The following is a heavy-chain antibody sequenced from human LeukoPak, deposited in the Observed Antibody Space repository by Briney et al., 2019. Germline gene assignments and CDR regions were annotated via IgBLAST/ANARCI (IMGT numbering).Heavy chain of an antibody. CDR3: AKDDGWELHNYHFDY. Sequence: GESLSLSCAASGFTFSAFAMSWVRQAPGKGLEWVPTVFGGGDGKLYADSVKGRFIISRDNSKNTLYLQMNSLRVEDTAVYYCAKDDGWELHNYHFDYWGQGALVTVSS. J-gene: IGHJ4*02. D-gene: IGHD1-26*01. V-gene: IGHV3-23*01. CDR2: VFGGGDGK. CDR1: GFTFSAFA.